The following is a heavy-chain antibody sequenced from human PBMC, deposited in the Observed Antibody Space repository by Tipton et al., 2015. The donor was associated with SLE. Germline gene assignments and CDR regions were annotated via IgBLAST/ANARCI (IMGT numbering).Heavy chain of an antibody. CDR1: GGSISSGSYY. Sequence: GLVKPSETLSVICAVSGGSISSGSYYWSWIRQPAGKGLEWIGRIYTSGSTNYNPSLKSRVTISVDTSKNQFSLKLSSVTAADTAVYYCARESQLVLNWFDPWGQGTLVTVSS. CDR2: IYTSGST. D-gene: IGHD6-6*01. CDR3: ARESQLVLNWFDP. J-gene: IGHJ5*02. V-gene: IGHV4-61*02.